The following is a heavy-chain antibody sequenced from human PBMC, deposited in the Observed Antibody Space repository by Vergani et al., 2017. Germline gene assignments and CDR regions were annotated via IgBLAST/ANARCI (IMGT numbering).Heavy chain of an antibody. D-gene: IGHD2-21*02. CDR3: ARVGHLVAVTGEGPSLDL. CDR1: GFTFSSYA. J-gene: IGHJ2*01. V-gene: IGHV3-23*01. CDR2: SLYYRGNS. Sequence: EVQLLESGGGLVQPGGSLRLSCAASGFTFSSYAMSWVRQVPGKGLEWIASLYYRGNSYYSPSLRSRLTISVDTSKNQFSLRLNSVTAADTAVYYCARVGHLVAVTGEGPSLDLWGRGTLVTVSS.